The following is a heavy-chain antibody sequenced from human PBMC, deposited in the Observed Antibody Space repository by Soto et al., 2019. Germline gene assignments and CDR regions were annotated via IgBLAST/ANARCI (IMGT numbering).Heavy chain of an antibody. D-gene: IGHD2-2*01. CDR1: GGSISSYY. J-gene: IGHJ6*03. V-gene: IGHV4-59*12. Sequence: SETLSLTCTVSGGSISSYYWSWIRQPPGKGLEWIGYIYYSGSTNYNPSLKSRVTISVDTSKNPFSLKLSTVTAADTAVYYCARSDIVVVPAAMMSYYYYYMDVWGKGTTVTVSS. CDR2: IYYSGST. CDR3: ARSDIVVVPAAMMSYYYYYMDV.